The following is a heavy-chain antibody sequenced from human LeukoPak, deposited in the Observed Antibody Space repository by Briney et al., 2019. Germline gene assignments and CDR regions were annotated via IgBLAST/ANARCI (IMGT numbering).Heavy chain of an antibody. Sequence: ASVKVFCKASGYTFTSYGISWVRQAPGQGLEWMGWISAYNGNTNYAQKLQGRVTMTTDTSTSTAYMELRSLRSDDTAVYYCATSNYVGYYYYYMDVWGKGTTVTVSS. J-gene: IGHJ6*03. CDR1: GYTFTSYG. CDR3: ATSNYVGYYYYYMDV. D-gene: IGHD4-11*01. V-gene: IGHV1-18*01. CDR2: ISAYNGNT.